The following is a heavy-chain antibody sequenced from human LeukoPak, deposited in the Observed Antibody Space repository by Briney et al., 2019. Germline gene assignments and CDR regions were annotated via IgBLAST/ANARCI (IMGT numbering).Heavy chain of an antibody. CDR2: IYYSGST. CDR3: ARGAGVAHFDY. CDR1: GGSISSNY. D-gene: IGHD6-13*01. V-gene: IGHV4-59*01. J-gene: IGHJ4*02. Sequence: SETLSLTCTVSGGSISSNYWSWIRQPPGKGLEWIGYIYYSGSTKYNPSLKSRVTISVDTSKNQFSLKVSSVTAADTAVYYCARGAGVAHFDYWGQGTLVTVSS.